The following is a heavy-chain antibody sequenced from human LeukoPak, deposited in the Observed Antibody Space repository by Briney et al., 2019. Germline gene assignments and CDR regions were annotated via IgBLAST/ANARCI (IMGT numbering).Heavy chain of an antibody. CDR2: IYYSGRT. D-gene: IGHD2-21*01. Sequence: SETLSLTCTVSGGSISSGDYYWSWIRQPPGKGLEWIGYIYYSGRTYYNPSLKSRVTISVDTSKNQFSLKLSSVTAADTAVYYCARGFLYYFDYWGQGTLVTVSS. CDR3: ARGFLYYFDY. CDR1: GGSISSGDYY. V-gene: IGHV4-30-4*01. J-gene: IGHJ4*02.